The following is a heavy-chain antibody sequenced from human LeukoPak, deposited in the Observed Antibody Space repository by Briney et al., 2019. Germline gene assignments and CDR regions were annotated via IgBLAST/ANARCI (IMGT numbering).Heavy chain of an antibody. Sequence: SETLSLTCTVSGGSISSYYWSWLRQPPGKGLEWIGYIYYSGSTNYNPSLRSRVTISEDTSKNQFSLKMSSVTAADTAVYYCARGPYSSGGSCYKGPDKRGQGTLVTVSS. J-gene: IGHJ4*02. CDR3: ARGPYSSGGSCYKGPDK. CDR2: IYYSGST. V-gene: IGHV4-59*01. D-gene: IGHD2-15*01. CDR1: GGSISSYY.